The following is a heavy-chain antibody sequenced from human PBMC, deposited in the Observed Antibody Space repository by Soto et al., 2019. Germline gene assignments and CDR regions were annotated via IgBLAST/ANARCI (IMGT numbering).Heavy chain of an antibody. CDR1: GGSVSSGSYY. J-gene: IGHJ4*02. CDR3: ARGQEPYYFDY. CDR2: IYYSGST. Sequence: PSETLSLTCSVSGGSVSSGSYYWSWIRQPPGKGLEWIGYIYYSGSTKYNPSLKSRVTISVDTSKNQFSLKLSSVTAADTAVYYCARGQEPYYFDYWGQGTLVTVSS. V-gene: IGHV4-61*01.